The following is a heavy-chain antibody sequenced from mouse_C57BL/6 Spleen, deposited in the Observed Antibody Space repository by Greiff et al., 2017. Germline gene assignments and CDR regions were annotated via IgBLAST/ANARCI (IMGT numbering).Heavy chain of an antibody. J-gene: IGHJ4*01. CDR2: IDPSDNET. Sequence: QVQLQQPGAELVRPGSSVKLSCKASGYTFTSYWMHWVKQRPIQGLEWIGNIDPSDNETHYNQKFKDKATLTVDKSSSTAYMQLSSLTSEDSAVYYCAREITTVVATGANAMDYWGQGTSVTVSS. V-gene: IGHV1-52*01. CDR1: GYTFTSYW. D-gene: IGHD1-1*01. CDR3: AREITTVVATGANAMDY.